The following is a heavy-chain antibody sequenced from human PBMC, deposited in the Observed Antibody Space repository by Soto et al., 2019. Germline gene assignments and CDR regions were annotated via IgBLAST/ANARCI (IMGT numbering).Heavy chain of an antibody. CDR3: ARERGEPGNVVVTAFDY. Sequence: QVQLVQSGAEVKKPGSSVKVSCKASGGTFSSYAISWVRQAPGQGLEWMGGIIPIFGTANHAQKFQGRVTITADESTSTAYMELSSLRSEDTAVYYCARERGEPGNVVVTAFDYWGQGTLVTVSS. V-gene: IGHV1-69*01. CDR1: GGTFSSYA. D-gene: IGHD2-21*02. CDR2: IIPIFGTA. J-gene: IGHJ4*02.